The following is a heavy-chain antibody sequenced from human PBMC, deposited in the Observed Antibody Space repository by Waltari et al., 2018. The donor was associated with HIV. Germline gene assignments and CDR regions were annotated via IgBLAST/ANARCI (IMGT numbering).Heavy chain of an antibody. CDR1: SA. V-gene: IGHV1-58*01. D-gene: IGHD2-15*01. Sequence: SAVQWVRQARGQRLEWIGWIVVGSGNTNYAQKFQERVTITRDMSTSTAYMELSSLRSEDTAVYYCAARYCSGGSCYWAFDYWGQGTLVTVSS. CDR2: IVVGSGNT. J-gene: IGHJ4*02. CDR3: AARYCSGGSCYWAFDY.